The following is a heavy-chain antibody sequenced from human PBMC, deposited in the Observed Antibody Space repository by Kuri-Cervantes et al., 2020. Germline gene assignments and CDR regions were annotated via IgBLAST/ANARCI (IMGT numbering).Heavy chain of an antibody. D-gene: IGHD1-26*01. CDR3: ARDMRELGIY. V-gene: IGHV4-59*12. Sequence: ESLKISCTVSGDSISPYYWSWIRQPPGRGLEWIGYIYYSGSTNYNPSLKSRVTISVDTSKNQFSLKLSSVTAADTAVYYCARDMRELGIYWGQGTLVTVSS. J-gene: IGHJ4*02. CDR1: GDSISPYY. CDR2: IYYSGST.